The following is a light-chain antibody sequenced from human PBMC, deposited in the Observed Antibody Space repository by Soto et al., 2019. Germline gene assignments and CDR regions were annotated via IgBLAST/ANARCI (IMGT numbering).Light chain of an antibody. J-gene: IGLJ1*01. CDR2: DVS. CDR1: SSDVGGYDY. CDR3: CSYAGSYSYV. V-gene: IGLV2-11*01. Sequence: QSALTQPRSVSGSPGQSVTISCSGTSSDVGGYDYVSWYQHHPGKAPKLMIYDVSKRPSGVRDRFSGSKSGSTASLTISGLQAEDEADYSCCSYAGSYSYVFGTGTKLTVL.